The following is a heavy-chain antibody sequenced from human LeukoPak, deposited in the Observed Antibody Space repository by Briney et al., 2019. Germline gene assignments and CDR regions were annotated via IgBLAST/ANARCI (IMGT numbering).Heavy chain of an antibody. CDR3: AREIKNYYDSSGYCDY. CDR2: INTNTGNP. V-gene: IGHV7-4-1*02. Sequence: ASVKVSCKASGYTFTGYYMHWVRQAPGQGLEWMGWINTNTGNPTYAQGFTGRFVFSLDTSVSTAYLQISSLKAEDTAVYYCAREIKNYYDSSGYCDYWGQGTLVTVSS. CDR1: GYTFTGYY. D-gene: IGHD3-22*01. J-gene: IGHJ4*02.